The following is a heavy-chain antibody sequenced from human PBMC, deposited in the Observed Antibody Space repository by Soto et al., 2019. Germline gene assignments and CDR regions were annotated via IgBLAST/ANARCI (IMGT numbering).Heavy chain of an antibody. D-gene: IGHD3-10*01. Sequence: SETLSLTCTVSGGSISSGGYYWSWIRQHPGKGLEWIGYIYYSGSTYYNPSLKSRVTISVDTSKNQFSLKLSSVTAADTAVYYCAREYGAAPSGSGPYYFDYWGQGTLGTVSS. CDR2: IYYSGST. V-gene: IGHV4-31*02. CDR3: AREYGAAPSGSGPYYFDY. J-gene: IGHJ4*02. CDR1: GGSISSGGYY.